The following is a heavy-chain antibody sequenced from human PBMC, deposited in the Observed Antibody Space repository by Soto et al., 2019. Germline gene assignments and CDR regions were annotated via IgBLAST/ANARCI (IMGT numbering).Heavy chain of an antibody. CDR2: IYYSGST. Sequence: SETLSLTCTVSGGPISSYYWSWIRQPPWKGLEWIGYIYYSGSTNYNPSLKSRVTISVDTSKNQFSLKLSSVTAADTAVYYCAREGYCSSTSCYLSWFDPWGQGTLVTVSS. D-gene: IGHD2-2*01. J-gene: IGHJ5*02. V-gene: IGHV4-59*01. CDR3: AREGYCSSTSCYLSWFDP. CDR1: GGPISSYY.